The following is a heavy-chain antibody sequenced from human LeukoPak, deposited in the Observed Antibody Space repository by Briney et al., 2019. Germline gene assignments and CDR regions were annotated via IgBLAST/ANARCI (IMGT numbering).Heavy chain of an antibody. V-gene: IGHV1-18*01. CDR3: ATINSSGVDY. J-gene: IGHJ4*02. CDR1: GGIFSSYA. D-gene: IGHD6-19*01. CDR2: ISAYNGNT. Sequence: ASVKVSCKASGGIFSSYAISWVRQAPGQGLEWMGWISAYNGNTNYAQKLQGRVTMTTDTSTNTAYMELRSLRSDDTAVYYCATINSSGVDYWGQGTLVTVSS.